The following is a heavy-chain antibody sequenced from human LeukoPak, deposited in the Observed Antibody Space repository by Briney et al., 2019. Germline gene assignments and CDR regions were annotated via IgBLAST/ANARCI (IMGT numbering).Heavy chain of an antibody. J-gene: IGHJ4*02. V-gene: IGHV3-74*01. D-gene: IGHD4-23*01. CDR2: INSDGRST. Sequence: GGSLRLSCAGSGITFSSYWMHWVRQAPGKGLVWVSRINSDGRSTNYADSVKGRFTISRDNAKNTLYLQMNSLRAEDTAVYYCARSAYPGNSVIEDWGRGTLVTVSS. CDR1: GITFSSYW. CDR3: ARSAYPGNSVIED.